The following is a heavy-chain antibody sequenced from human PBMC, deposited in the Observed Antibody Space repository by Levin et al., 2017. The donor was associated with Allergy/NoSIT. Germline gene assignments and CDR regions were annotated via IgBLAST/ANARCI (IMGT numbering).Heavy chain of an antibody. CDR3: ARGHYGPYYFDY. D-gene: IGHD4-17*01. J-gene: IGHJ4*02. V-gene: IGHV3-53*01. Sequence: GGSLRLSCAASGFTVSSNYMSWVRQAPGKGLEWVSVIYSGGITYYADSVKGRFTISRDNSKNTLYLQINSLRAEDTAVYYCARGHYGPYYFDYWGQGTLVTVSS. CDR2: IYSGGIT. CDR1: GFTVSSNY.